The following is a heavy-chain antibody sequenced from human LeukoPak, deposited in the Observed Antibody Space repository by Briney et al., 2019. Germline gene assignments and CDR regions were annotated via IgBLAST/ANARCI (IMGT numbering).Heavy chain of an antibody. CDR1: GGSISSSTSY. CDR2: IYYSENT. J-gene: IGHJ5*02. V-gene: IGHV4-39*01. Sequence: PSETLSLTCTVSGGSISSSTSYWGWIRQPQGKGLEWIGTIYYSENTDNNPSLKSRVTISVDTSTNQFSLKLRFVTATDTAVYYCASRSLGYCSGGSCLNWFDPWSQGTLVTVSS. CDR3: ASRSLGYCSGGSCLNWFDP. D-gene: IGHD2-15*01.